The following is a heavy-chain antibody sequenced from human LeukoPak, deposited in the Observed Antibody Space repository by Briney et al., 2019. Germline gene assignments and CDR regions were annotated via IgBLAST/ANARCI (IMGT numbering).Heavy chain of an antibody. CDR2: ISGSGGST. CDR1: GFTFSSYA. V-gene: IGHV3-23*01. D-gene: IGHD6-13*01. Sequence: GGSLRLSCAASGFTFSSYAMSWVRQAPGKGLEWVSAISGSGGSTYYAESVKGRFTISRDNSKNTLYLQMNSLRAEDTAVYYCAKGLLYSNSWYYFDYWGQGTLVTVSS. CDR3: AKGLLYSNSWYYFDY. J-gene: IGHJ4*02.